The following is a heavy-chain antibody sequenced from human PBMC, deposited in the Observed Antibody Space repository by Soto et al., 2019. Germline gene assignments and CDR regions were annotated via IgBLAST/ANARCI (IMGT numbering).Heavy chain of an antibody. Sequence: EVQLLESGGGLVQPGGSLRLSCAASGFTFSSYAMSWVRQAPGKGLEWVSGFSGTGGITYYADSVKGRFTISRDISKNTLYLQMNSLRVEDTGVYYCATIAAADGMDVWGQGTTVTVSS. CDR3: ATIAAADGMDV. J-gene: IGHJ6*02. CDR2: FSGTGGIT. V-gene: IGHV3-23*01. D-gene: IGHD6-13*01. CDR1: GFTFSSYA.